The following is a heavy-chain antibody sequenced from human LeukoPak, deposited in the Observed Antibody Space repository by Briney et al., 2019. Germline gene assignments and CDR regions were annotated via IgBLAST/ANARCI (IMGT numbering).Heavy chain of an antibody. V-gene: IGHV4-59*04. Sequence: PSETLSLTCTVSGGSIRGYYWSWIRQPPGKGLEWIGSIYYTGNTYYNASLKSRVTISIDTSKNQISLRLTSVTATDTAIYYCARQTGSGLFILPGGQGTLVTVSS. CDR2: IYYTGNT. J-gene: IGHJ4*02. D-gene: IGHD3/OR15-3a*01. CDR1: GGSIRGYY. CDR3: ARQTGSGLFILP.